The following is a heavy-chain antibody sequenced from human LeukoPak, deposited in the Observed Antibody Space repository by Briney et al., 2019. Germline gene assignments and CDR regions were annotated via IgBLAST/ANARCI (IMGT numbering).Heavy chain of an antibody. CDR1: GFSFAYYA. D-gene: IGHD2-21*02. V-gene: IGHV3-43*02. J-gene: IGHJ4*02. CDR3: AKYIEAGTAGFSFDY. CDR2: ITANGDNT. Sequence: PGGSLRLSCAASGFSFAYYAMHWVRQASGKGLEWVSLITANGDNTYYADSVKGRFTISRDNSKNSLSLQMNSLRTEDTALYYCAKYIEAGTAGFSFDYWGQGTLVAVSS.